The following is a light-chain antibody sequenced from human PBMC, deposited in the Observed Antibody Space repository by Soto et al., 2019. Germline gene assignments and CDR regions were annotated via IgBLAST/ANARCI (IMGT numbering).Light chain of an antibody. CDR1: SSNLGAGAGYD. Sequence: QSVLTQPPSVSGAPGQRVTISCTGSSSNLGAGAGYDVHWYQQVPGTAPKLMIYEVNKRPSGVPDRFSGSKSGNTASLTVSGLQAEDEADYYCSSYAGSSNVFGTGTKVTVL. CDR2: EVN. CDR3: SSYAGSSNV. J-gene: IGLJ1*01. V-gene: IGLV1-40*01.